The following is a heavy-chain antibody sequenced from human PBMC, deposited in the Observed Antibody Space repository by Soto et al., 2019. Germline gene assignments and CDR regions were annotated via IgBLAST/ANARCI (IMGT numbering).Heavy chain of an antibody. CDR2: IWYHGTIE. CDR3: ARDRGSVYDSSDPNFDY. D-gene: IGHD3-22*01. V-gene: IGHV3-33*01. J-gene: IGHJ4*02. Sequence: QVQLVESGGGVVQPGTSLRLSCIASGFSFSGYGMHWVRQAPGKGLEWVAVIWYHGTIEYYADSVKGRFTISRDNSRNTLYLQMVDLRVEDTAMYYCARDRGSVYDSSDPNFDYWGQGNLVNVSS. CDR1: GFSFSGYG.